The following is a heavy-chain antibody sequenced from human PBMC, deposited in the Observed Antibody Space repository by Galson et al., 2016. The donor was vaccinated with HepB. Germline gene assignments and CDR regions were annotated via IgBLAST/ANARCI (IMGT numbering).Heavy chain of an antibody. CDR2: ISGNGDTT. CDR3: AKDLGSGTTPSPDY. CDR1: GFTFSSFD. D-gene: IGHD1-7*01. Sequence: SLRLSCAASGFTFSSFDMSWVRQAPGKGLEWVSAISGNGDTTYYADSVKGRFTISRDNSKNTLFLQMNSLRAEDTAVYYWAKDLGSGTTPSPDYWGQGTLVTVSS. J-gene: IGHJ4*02. V-gene: IGHV3-23*01.